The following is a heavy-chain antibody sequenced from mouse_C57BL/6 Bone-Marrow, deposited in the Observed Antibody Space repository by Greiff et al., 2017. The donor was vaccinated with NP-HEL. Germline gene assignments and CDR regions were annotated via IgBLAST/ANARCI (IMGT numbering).Heavy chain of an antibody. CDR3: ASGGVFYYYAMDY. Sequence: EVKVEESGGGLVQPGGSLSLSCAASGFTFTDYYMSWVRQPPGKALEWLGFIRNKANGYTTEYSASVKGRFTISRDNSQSILYLQMNALRAEDSATYYCASGGVFYYYAMDYWGQGTSVTVSS. V-gene: IGHV7-3*01. CDR1: GFTFTDYY. J-gene: IGHJ4*01. CDR2: IRNKANGYTT.